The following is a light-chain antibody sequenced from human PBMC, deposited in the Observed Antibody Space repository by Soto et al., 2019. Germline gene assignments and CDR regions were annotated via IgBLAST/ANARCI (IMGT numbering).Light chain of an antibody. CDR3: QKYNSAPRT. Sequence: DIQMTQSPSSLSASLGDRVTITCQASQDIGNCLNGYQQKPGKVPKLLIYAASTLQSGVPSRFSGSGSGTDFTLTIGSLQPEDVATYYCQKYNSAPRTFGQGTKVDIK. J-gene: IGKJ1*01. CDR1: QDIGNC. V-gene: IGKV1-27*01. CDR2: AAS.